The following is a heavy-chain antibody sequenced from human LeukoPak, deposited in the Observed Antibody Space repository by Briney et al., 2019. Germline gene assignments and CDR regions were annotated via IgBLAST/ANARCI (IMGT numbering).Heavy chain of an antibody. CDR3: AKDLQWELSTFDY. V-gene: IGHV3-23*01. Sequence: GGTLRLSCAASGFTFSSYGMSWVRQAPGKGLEWVSAISGSGGSTYYADSVKGRFTISRDNSKNTLYLQMNSLRAEDTAVYYCAKDLQWELSTFDYWGQGTLVTVSS. CDR1: GFTFSSYG. D-gene: IGHD1-26*01. J-gene: IGHJ4*02. CDR2: ISGSGGST.